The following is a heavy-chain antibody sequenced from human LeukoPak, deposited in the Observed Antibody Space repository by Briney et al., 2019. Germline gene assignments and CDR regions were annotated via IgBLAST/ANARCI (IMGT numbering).Heavy chain of an antibody. CDR3: ARDTGGPGVYDSSGYYDP. CDR2: INPSGGST. D-gene: IGHD3-22*01. J-gene: IGHJ5*02. Sequence: ASVKVSCKASGYTFTSYYMHWVRQAPGQGLEWMGIINPSGGSTSYAQKFQGRVTMTRDMSTSTVYMELSSLRSEDTAVYYCARDTGGPGVYDSSGYYDPWGQGTLVTVSS. V-gene: IGHV1-46*01. CDR1: GYTFTSYY.